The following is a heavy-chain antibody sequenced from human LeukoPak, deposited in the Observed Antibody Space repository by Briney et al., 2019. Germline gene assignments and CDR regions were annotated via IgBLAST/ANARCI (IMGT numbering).Heavy chain of an antibody. CDR3: ASHYDSSSPTDY. D-gene: IGHD3-22*01. Sequence: SETLSLTCTVSGYSISSGYYWGWIRQPPGKGLEWIGSIYHSGSTYYNPSLKSRVTISVDTSKNQFSLKLSSVTAADTAVYYCASHYDSSSPTDYWGQGTLVTVSS. V-gene: IGHV4-38-2*02. J-gene: IGHJ4*02. CDR2: IYHSGST. CDR1: GYSISSGYY.